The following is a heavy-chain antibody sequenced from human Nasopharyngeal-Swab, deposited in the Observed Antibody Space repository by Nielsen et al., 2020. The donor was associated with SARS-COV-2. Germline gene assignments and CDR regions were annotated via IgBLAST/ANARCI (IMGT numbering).Heavy chain of an antibody. V-gene: IGHV3-33*08. Sequence: GESLKISCAASGFTFSNAWMSWVRQAPGKGLEWVAVIWYDGSNKYYADSVKGRFTISRDNSKNTLYLQMNSLRAEDTAVYYCARDFGAYYDSTAKAYWGQGTLVTVSS. J-gene: IGHJ4*02. CDR1: GFTFSNAW. CDR2: IWYDGSNK. D-gene: IGHD3-22*01. CDR3: ARDFGAYYDSTAKAY.